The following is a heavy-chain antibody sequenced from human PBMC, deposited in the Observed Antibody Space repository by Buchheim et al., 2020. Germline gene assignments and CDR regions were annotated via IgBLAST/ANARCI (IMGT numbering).Heavy chain of an antibody. V-gene: IGHV5-51*01. J-gene: IGHJ6*02. CDR1: RSSFTSYW. D-gene: IGHD3-3*01. Sequence: EVQLVQSGAEVKKPGESLKISCKGSRSSFTSYWIGWVRQMPGKGLEWMGIIYLGDSDTRYSPSFQGQVTISVDKSISTASLQWSSLKASDTAIYYCARGSKLWSGYYNYYYYAMDVWGQGTT. CDR2: IYLGDSDT. CDR3: ARGSKLWSGYYNYYYYAMDV.